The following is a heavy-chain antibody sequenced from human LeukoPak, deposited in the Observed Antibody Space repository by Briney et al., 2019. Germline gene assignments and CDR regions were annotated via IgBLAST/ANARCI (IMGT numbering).Heavy chain of an antibody. V-gene: IGHV1-46*01. J-gene: IGHJ4*02. D-gene: IGHD3-22*01. CDR3: ARADNYYDSSGYLDY. CDR1: GYTFTSYY. Sequence: ASVKVSCKASGYTFTSYYMHWVRQAPGQGLEWMGIINPSGGSTSYAQKFQGRATMTRDTSTSTVYMELSSLRSEDTAVYYCARADNYYDSSGYLDYWGQGTLVTVSS. CDR2: INPSGGST.